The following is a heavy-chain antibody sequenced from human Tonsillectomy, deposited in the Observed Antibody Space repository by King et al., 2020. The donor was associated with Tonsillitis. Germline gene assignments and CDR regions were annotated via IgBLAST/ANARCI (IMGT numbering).Heavy chain of an antibody. CDR1: GLSFSNYG. CDR2: IAYDGSYE. CDR3: AKDWIWLSDWYFDF. V-gene: IGHV3-30*18. D-gene: IGHD3-22*01. Sequence: VQLVESGGGVVQPGRSLRLSCAASGLSFSNYGMHWVRQAPGKGLEWVALIAYDGSYENYADSVKGRFTISRDNSKNTLYLEMKSLRVEDTAVYYCAKDWIWLSDWYFDFWGRGTLVTVSS. J-gene: IGHJ2*01.